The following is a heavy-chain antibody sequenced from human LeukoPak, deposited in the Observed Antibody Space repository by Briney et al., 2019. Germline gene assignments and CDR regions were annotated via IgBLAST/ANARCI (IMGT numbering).Heavy chain of an antibody. D-gene: IGHD4-17*01. V-gene: IGHV3-7*05. Sequence: QPGGSLRLSCAASRLSISFYWMRWVRQVPGKGLEWVANVNQEGTEKNYVDSVKGRFTISRDNAQNSVYLQMNSLRAEDTAVYYCARDPTVTNFHDAFDIWGQGTMVTVSS. CDR2: VNQEGTEK. CDR3: ARDPTVTNFHDAFDI. J-gene: IGHJ3*02. CDR1: RLSISFYW.